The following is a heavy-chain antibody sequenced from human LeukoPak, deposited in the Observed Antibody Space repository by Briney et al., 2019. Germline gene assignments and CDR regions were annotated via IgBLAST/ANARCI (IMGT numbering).Heavy chain of an antibody. CDR1: GGSISSDGYY. CDR3: ARDLPIAARPNAFDI. D-gene: IGHD6-6*01. Sequence: PSETLSLTCTVSGGSISSDGYYWSWIRQPAGKGLEWIGRFYTSGSTNYNPSLKSRVTMSVDTSKNQFSLNLNSVTAADTAVYYCARDLPIAARPNAFDIWGQGTVVTVSS. J-gene: IGHJ3*02. CDR2: FYTSGST. V-gene: IGHV4-61*02.